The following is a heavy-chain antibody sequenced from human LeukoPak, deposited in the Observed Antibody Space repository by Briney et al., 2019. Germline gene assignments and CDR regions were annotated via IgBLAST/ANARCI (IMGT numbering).Heavy chain of an antibody. D-gene: IGHD5-18*01. CDR1: GYTFTSYA. CDR3: ARGHGEGSSSYGKADY. J-gene: IGHJ4*02. Sequence: GASVKVSCKASGYTFTSYAMHWVRQAPGQRLEWMGWINAGNGNTKYSQKFQGRVTITRDTSASTAYMELSSLRSEDTAVYYCARGHGEGSSSYGKADYWGQGTLVTVSS. V-gene: IGHV1-3*01. CDR2: INAGNGNT.